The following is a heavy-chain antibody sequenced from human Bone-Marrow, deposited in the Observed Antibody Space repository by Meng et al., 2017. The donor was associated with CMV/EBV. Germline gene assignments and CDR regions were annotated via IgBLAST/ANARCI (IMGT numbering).Heavy chain of an antibody. CDR1: GGSISSSSYY. CDR2: IYYSGST. D-gene: IGHD3-3*01. V-gene: IGHV4-39*07. J-gene: IGHJ1*01. CDR3: ARVGFGGLVWLSFFGWSY. Sequence: SETLSLTCTVSGGSISSSSYYWGWIRQPPGKGLEWIGSIYYSGSTYYNPSLKSRVTISVDTSKNQFSLKLSSVTAADPAVYYCARVGFGGLVWLSFFGWSYWGQGTLATVSS.